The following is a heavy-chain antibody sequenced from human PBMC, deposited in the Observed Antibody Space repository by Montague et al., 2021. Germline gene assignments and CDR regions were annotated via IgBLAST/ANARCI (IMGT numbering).Heavy chain of an antibody. CDR3: ARERSGFDTVDYIYYYMDV. J-gene: IGHJ6*03. D-gene: IGHD5-12*01. CDR2: IYHSGST. Sequence: SETLSLTCSVSGGSISSYYWTWIRQSPGKGLEWIGHIYHSGSTDYNPSLKSRVTILVDTSKKQFSLKLNSVTAADTAVYYCARERSGFDTVDYIYYYMDVWGKGTPVTVSS. CDR1: GGSISSYY. V-gene: IGHV4-59*13.